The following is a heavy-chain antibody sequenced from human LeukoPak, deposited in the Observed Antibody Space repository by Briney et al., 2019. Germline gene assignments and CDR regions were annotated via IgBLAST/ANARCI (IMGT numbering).Heavy chain of an antibody. Sequence: GGSLRLSCAASGFTFSSYAMSWVRQAPGKGLEWVSYISSSGSTIYYADSVKGRFTISRDNAKNSLYLQMNSLRAEDTAVYYRARMSDLGESIYYYYYGMDVWGQGTTVTVSS. CDR1: GFTFSSYA. J-gene: IGHJ6*02. V-gene: IGHV3-48*03. CDR2: ISSSGSTI. CDR3: ARMSDLGESIYYYYYGMDV. D-gene: IGHD3-16*01.